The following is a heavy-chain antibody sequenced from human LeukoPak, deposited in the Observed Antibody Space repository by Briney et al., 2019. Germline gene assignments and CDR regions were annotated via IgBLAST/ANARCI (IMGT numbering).Heavy chain of an antibody. CDR1: GFPFSSFA. CDR3: AKEDAKVRGVINY. J-gene: IGHJ4*02. CDR2: ISGSGGNT. V-gene: IGHV3-23*01. D-gene: IGHD3-10*01. Sequence: GSLGLPWAASGFPFSSFALSWVPPAPGKGLGWVSAISGSGGNTYYADSVKGRFTISRDNSKNTLYLQMNSLRAEDTAVYFCAKEDAKVRGVINYWGQGTLVTVSS.